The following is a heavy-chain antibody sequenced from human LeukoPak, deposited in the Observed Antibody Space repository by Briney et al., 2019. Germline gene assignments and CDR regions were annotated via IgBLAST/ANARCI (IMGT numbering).Heavy chain of an antibody. J-gene: IGHJ4*02. V-gene: IGHV1-2*02. CDR2: INPNSGDT. Sequence: ASVKDSCRASGYTFTDDYVHWVRQAPGHGLEWMGWINPNSGDTKYAQKFQGRVSMTRDTSISTAYMELSRLRSDDTAVYYCARDRKPYLEALRRGDYFDYWGQGTLVTVSS. D-gene: IGHD3-16*01. CDR3: ARDRKPYLEALRRGDYFDY. CDR1: GYTFTDDY.